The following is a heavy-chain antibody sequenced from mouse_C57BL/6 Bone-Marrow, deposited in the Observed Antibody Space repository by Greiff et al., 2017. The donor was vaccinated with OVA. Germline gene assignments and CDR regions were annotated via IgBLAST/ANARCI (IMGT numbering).Heavy chain of an antibody. Sequence: QVQLKQSGAELVKPGASVKMSCKASGYTFTSYWITWVKQRPGQGLEWIGDIYPGSGSTNYNEKFKSKATLTVDTSSSTAYMQLSSLTSEDSAVYYCASPYYGSSHYFDYWGQGTTLTVSS. CDR1: GYTFTSYW. V-gene: IGHV1-55*01. CDR3: ASPYYGSSHYFDY. D-gene: IGHD1-1*01. J-gene: IGHJ2*01. CDR2: IYPGSGST.